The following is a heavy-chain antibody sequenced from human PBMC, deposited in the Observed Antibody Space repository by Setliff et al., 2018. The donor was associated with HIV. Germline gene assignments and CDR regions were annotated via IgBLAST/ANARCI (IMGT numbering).Heavy chain of an antibody. Sequence: KSSETLSLTCTVSGGSISTSRYYWGWIRQPPGKGLEWIGSVYYSGSTHYNPSLKSRVTISVDTSKNQFSLRLSSVTAADTAVYYCARQGQLGSEWGQGTLVTVSS. CDR2: VYYSGST. CDR3: ARQGQLGSE. V-gene: IGHV4-39*01. D-gene: IGHD1-1*01. J-gene: IGHJ4*02. CDR1: GGSISTSRYY.